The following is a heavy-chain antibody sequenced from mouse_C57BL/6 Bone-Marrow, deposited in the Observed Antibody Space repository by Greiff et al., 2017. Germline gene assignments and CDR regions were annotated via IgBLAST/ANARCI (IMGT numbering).Heavy chain of an antibody. D-gene: IGHD2-3*01. CDR2: ISSGGDYI. J-gene: IGHJ4*01. Sequence: EVKLVESGEGLVKPGGSLKLSCAASGFTFSSYAMSWVRQTPEKRLEWVAYISSGGDYIYYADTVKGRFTISRDNARNTLYLQMSSLKSEDTAMYYCTRDDYDGYYVNYAMDYWGQGTSVTVSS. CDR3: TRDDYDGYYVNYAMDY. CDR1: GFTFSSYA. V-gene: IGHV5-9-1*02.